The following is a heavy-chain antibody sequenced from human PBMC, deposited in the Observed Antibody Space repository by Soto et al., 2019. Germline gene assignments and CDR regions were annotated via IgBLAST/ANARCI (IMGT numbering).Heavy chain of an antibody. Sequence: KVSCKGSGYSFTSYWISWVRQMPGKGLEWMGRIDPSDSYTNYSPSFQGHVTISADKSISTAYLQWSSLKASDTAMYYCARHSDFWLDVWGQGTTVTVSS. CDR3: ARHSDFWLDV. CDR2: IDPSDSYT. D-gene: IGHD3-3*01. V-gene: IGHV5-10-1*01. J-gene: IGHJ6*02. CDR1: GYSFTSYW.